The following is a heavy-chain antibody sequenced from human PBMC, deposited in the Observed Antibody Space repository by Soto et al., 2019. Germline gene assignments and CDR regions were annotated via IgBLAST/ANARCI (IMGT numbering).Heavy chain of an antibody. J-gene: IGHJ5*01. V-gene: IGHV4-4*07. CDR1: GCSISNYC. D-gene: IGHD6-13*01. Sequence: SETRSLTCTVSGCSISNYCWTWIRQPAGKGLEYIGRIYGSGSTNYNPSLKRRVTMSVDTSKNQFSLKLSSVTAADAALYYCARQTTYTSSWYDYWGHGTLVTVSS. CDR2: IYGSGST. CDR3: ARQTTYTSSWYDY.